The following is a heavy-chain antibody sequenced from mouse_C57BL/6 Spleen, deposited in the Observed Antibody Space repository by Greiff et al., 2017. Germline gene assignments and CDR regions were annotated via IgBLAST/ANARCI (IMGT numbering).Heavy chain of an antibody. CDR3: ARHRGDY. J-gene: IGHJ4*01. Sequence: EVKLVESGGGLVKPGGSLKLSCAASGFTFSDYGMHWVRQAPEKGLEWVAYISSGSSTIYYADPVKGRFTISRDNAKNTLFLQMTSLRSEDTAMYYCARHRGDYWGQGTSVTGSS. V-gene: IGHV5-17*01. CDR2: ISSGSSTI. D-gene: IGHD3-1*01. CDR1: GFTFSDYG.